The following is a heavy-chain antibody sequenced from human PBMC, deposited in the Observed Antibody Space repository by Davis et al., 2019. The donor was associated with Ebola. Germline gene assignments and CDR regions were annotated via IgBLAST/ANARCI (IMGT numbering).Heavy chain of an antibody. J-gene: IGHJ6*02. CDR1: GFTFSGSA. CDR2: IKQDGSEK. Sequence: GGSLRLSCAASGFTFSGSAMHWVRQAPGKGLEWVANIKQDGSEKYYVDSVKGRFTISRDNAKNSLYLQMNSLRAEDTAMYYCARSGAWGIAAAATEYYYYYGMDVWGQGTTVTVSS. D-gene: IGHD6-13*01. CDR3: ARSGAWGIAAAATEYYYYYGMDV. V-gene: IGHV3-7*01.